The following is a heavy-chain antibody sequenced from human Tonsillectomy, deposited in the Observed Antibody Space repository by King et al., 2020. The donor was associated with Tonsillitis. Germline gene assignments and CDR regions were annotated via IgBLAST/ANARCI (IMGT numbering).Heavy chain of an antibody. J-gene: IGHJ2*01. CDR3: GGGTGWLFDL. CDR1: GFTFGAYW. D-gene: IGHD5-24*01. Sequence: DVQLVESGGGLVQPGGSLRLSCAASGFTFGAYWMNWVRQAPGKGLEWVANIKQDGSEKNFVDSLKGRFTISRDNAKNSLYLQMNSVSAEDTAGYFCGGGTGWLFDLWGRGTLVTVSS. CDR2: IKQDGSEK. V-gene: IGHV3-7*03.